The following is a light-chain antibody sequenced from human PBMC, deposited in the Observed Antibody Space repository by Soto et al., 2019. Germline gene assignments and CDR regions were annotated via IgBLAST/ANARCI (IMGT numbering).Light chain of an antibody. V-gene: IGKV3-11*01. J-gene: IGKJ2*01. CDR2: DAS. CDR3: QQRSNWSGT. Sequence: EIVLTQSPATLSLSPGGRAILSCRDSQSVSSYLAWYQQKPGQAPRLLIYDASNRATGIPARFSGSGSGTDFTLTISSLEPEDFAVYYCQQRSNWSGTFGQGTKLEIK. CDR1: QSVSSY.